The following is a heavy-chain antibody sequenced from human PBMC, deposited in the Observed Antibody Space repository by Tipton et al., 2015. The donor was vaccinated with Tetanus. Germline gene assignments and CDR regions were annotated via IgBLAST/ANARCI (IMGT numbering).Heavy chain of an antibody. CDR1: GFTFSRYA. Sequence: SLRLSCAASGFTFSRYAMHWVRQAPGKGLEWVAVITYDGKTKYYADSVKGRFTLSRDNSENTLYLQMSSLKVEDTAVYYCARELDCSGGGCYSYGLDVWGQGTTVTVSS. V-gene: IGHV3-30*04. CDR2: ITYDGKTK. CDR3: ARELDCSGGGCYSYGLDV. J-gene: IGHJ6*02. D-gene: IGHD2-15*01.